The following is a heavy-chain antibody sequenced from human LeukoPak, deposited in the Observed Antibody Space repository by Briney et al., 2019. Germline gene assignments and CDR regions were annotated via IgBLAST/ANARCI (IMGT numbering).Heavy chain of an antibody. J-gene: IGHJ4*02. CDR3: ARFLFKGMDYFDY. CDR2: ISPLSGAT. Sequence: ASVKVSCKASGYTFTAYYLHWVRQAPGQGLEWMGWISPLSGATDSAQKFLGRVTLTGDTSISTVYMELSRLRSDDTALYYCARFLFKGMDYFDYWGQGTLVTVSS. CDR1: GYTFTAYY. D-gene: IGHD2/OR15-2a*01. V-gene: IGHV1-2*02.